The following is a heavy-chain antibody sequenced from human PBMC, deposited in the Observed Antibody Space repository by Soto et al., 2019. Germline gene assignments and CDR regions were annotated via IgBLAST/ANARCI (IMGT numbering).Heavy chain of an antibody. CDR1: GVTFSSYA. J-gene: IGHJ6*02. CDR2: IIPIFGTA. D-gene: IGHD1-1*01. V-gene: IGHV1-69*06. CDR3: ARAHWNYDYYGMDV. Sequence: SVKVSCKASGVTFSSYAISWVRQAPGQGLEWMGGIIPIFGTANYAQKFQGRVTITADKSTSTAYMELSSLRSEDTAVYYCARAHWNYDYYGMDVWGQGTTVTVSS.